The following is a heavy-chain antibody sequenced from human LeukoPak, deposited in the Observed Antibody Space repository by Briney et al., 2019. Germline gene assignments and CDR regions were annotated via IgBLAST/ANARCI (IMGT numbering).Heavy chain of an antibody. D-gene: IGHD5-24*01. J-gene: IGHJ6*03. CDR2: IRYDGSYE. CDR3: AKDGGLHLYYYYNYMDI. Sequence: GGSLRLSCAASGFTFNSYGMHWVRQAPGKGLEWVAFIRYDGSYEYYADSVKGRFTISRDNSKTTLYLQMNSQRSEDTAVYYCAKDGGLHLYYYYNYMDIWGKGTTVTVSS. CDR1: GFTFNSYG. V-gene: IGHV3-30*02.